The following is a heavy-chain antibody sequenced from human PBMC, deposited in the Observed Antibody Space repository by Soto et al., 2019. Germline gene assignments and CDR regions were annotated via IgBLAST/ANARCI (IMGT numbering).Heavy chain of an antibody. V-gene: IGHV3-23*01. CDR3: ATLTGATGYSSKNPIDP. J-gene: IGHJ5*02. D-gene: IGHD6-19*01. Sequence: QPGGSLRLSCAASGFTFSSYAMSWFRQAPGKGLEWVSAISGSGGSTYYTDSVKGRFTISRDNSKNTLYLQMNSLRAEDTAVYYCATLTGATGYSSKNPIDPWGQGXLVTVYS. CDR1: GFTFSSYA. CDR2: ISGSGGST.